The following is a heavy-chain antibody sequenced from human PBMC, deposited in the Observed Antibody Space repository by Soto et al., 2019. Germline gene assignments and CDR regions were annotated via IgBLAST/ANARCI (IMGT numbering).Heavy chain of an antibody. V-gene: IGHV3-30*18. CDR2: ISYDGSNV. CDR1: GFTFSRHG. CDR3: AKEGFDP. J-gene: IGHJ5*02. Sequence: QVHLVESGGGVVQPGRSLRLSCAASGFTFSRHGMHWVRQAPGKGLEWVAVISYDGSNVYYAASVKGRFTISRDNSKNTLYLQMISLRVEDTAVYYCAKEGFDPWGQGTLVTVSS.